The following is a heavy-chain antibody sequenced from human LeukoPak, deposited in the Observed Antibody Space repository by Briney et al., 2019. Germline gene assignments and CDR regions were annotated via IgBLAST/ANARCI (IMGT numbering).Heavy chain of an antibody. CDR2: ISSSSSTI. V-gene: IGHV3-48*01. J-gene: IGHJ3*02. CDR3: ARSVEMATIGAFDI. CDR1: GFTFSGYS. Sequence: GGSLRLSCAASGFTFSGYSMNWVRQAPGKGLEWVSYISSSSSTIHYADSVKGRFIISRDNAKNSLYLQMNSLRAEDTAVYYCARSVEMATIGAFDIWGQGTMVTVSS. D-gene: IGHD5-24*01.